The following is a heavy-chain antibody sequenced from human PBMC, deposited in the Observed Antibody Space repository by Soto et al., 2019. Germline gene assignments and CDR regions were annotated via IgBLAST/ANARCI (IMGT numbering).Heavy chain of an antibody. D-gene: IGHD4-17*01. CDR1: GGSISSSSYY. CDR2: IYYSGST. CDR3: ARQSDYLNWFDP. V-gene: IGHV4-39*01. J-gene: IGHJ5*02. Sequence: PSETLSLTCTVSGGSISSSSYYWGWIRQPPGKGLEWIGSIYYSGSTYYNPSLKSRVTISVDTSKNQFSLKLSSVTAADTAVYYCARQSDYLNWFDPWGQGTLVTVSS.